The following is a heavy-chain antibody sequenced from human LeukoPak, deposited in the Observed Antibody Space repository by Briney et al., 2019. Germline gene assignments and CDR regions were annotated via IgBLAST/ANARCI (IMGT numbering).Heavy chain of an antibody. CDR2: IKQDGSER. D-gene: IGHD1-26*01. CDR3: ARSGSYPKRGFEY. CDR1: GFSFSLYG. V-gene: IGHV3-7*03. Sequence: PGGSLRLSCGASGFSFSLYGMHWVRQAPGKGLEWVANIKQDGSERYYVDSVKGRFTISRDNAKNSLYLQMNSLRAEDTAVYYCARSGSYPKRGFEYWGQGTLVTVSS. J-gene: IGHJ4*02.